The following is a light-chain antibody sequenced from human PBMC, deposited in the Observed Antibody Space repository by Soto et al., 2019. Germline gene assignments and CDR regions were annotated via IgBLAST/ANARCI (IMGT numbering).Light chain of an antibody. J-gene: IGKJ1*01. CDR1: QSMGRS. Sequence: DIRMNQSPSTLSASKRDRVTVPCRASQSMGRSLAWYHHQPGKPPKLLIYQASSLEGGVPSRFRGSGSEREFTLTISSLQPEDFATYYCPQYLSYLWTFCHGTNVDIK. CDR2: QAS. V-gene: IGKV1-5*03. CDR3: PQYLSYLWT.